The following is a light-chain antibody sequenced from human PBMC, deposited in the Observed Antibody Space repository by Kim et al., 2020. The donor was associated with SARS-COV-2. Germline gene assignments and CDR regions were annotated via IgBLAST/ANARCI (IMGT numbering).Light chain of an antibody. J-gene: IGKJ1*01. CDR1: QGIRND. CDR2: AAS. V-gene: IGKV1-6*01. Sequence: ASVGDRVTSPCRASQGIRNDLGWYQQKPGKAPKLLIDAASSLQSGVPSRFSGSGSGTDFTLTISSLQPEDFATYYCLQDYNYPLTFGQGTKVDIK. CDR3: LQDYNYPLT.